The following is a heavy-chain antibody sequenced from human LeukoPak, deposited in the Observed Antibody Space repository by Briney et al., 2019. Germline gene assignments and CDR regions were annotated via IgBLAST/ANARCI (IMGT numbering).Heavy chain of an antibody. CDR3: AREFYGSGSGPLKYFDY. V-gene: IGHV4-30-4*08. Sequence: SQTLSPTCTVSGGSISSGDYYWSWIRQPPGKGLEWIGYIYYSGSTYYNPSLKSRVTISVDTSKNQFSLKLSSVTAADTAVYYCAREFYGSGSGPLKYFDYWGQGTLVTVSS. J-gene: IGHJ4*02. CDR2: IYYSGST. D-gene: IGHD3-10*01. CDR1: GGSISSGDYY.